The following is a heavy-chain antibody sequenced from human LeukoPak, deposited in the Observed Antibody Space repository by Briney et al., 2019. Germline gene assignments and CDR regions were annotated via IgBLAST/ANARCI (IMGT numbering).Heavy chain of an antibody. CDR2: INGDGRTT. CDR3: AGDSHYGMYA. CDR1: EFTFSNHW. J-gene: IGHJ6*02. Sequence: GGSLRLSCAASEFTFSNHWMHWVRQAPGKGLVWVSHINGDGRTTTYADSVKGRFTISGDNAKNTLYLQVNGLRVDDTAVYYCAGDSHYGMYAWGQGTTVTVSS. V-gene: IGHV3-74*01.